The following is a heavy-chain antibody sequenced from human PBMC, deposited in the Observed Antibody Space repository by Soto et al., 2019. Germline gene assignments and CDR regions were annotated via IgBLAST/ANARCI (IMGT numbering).Heavy chain of an antibody. D-gene: IGHD3-16*01. CDR2: IWYDGSNK. CDR3: ARDHDVVGYGMDV. V-gene: IGHV3-33*01. Sequence: QVQLVESGGGVVQPGRSLRLSCAASGFTFSSYGMHWVRQAPGKGLEWVAVIWYDGSNKYYADSVKGRFTISRDNSKNTLYLQMNSLRAEDTAVYYCARDHDVVGYGMDVWGQGTTVTVSS. J-gene: IGHJ6*02. CDR1: GFTFSSYG.